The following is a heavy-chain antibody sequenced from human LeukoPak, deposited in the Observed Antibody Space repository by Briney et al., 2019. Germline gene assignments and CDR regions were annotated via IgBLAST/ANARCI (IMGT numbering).Heavy chain of an antibody. CDR3: ARDPWYSSSGEIGYYYYGMDV. CDR2: IYSGGST. J-gene: IGHJ6*02. D-gene: IGHD6-13*01. Sequence: GGSLRLSCAASGFTVSSNYMSWVRQAPGKGLEWVSVIYSGGSTYYADSVKGRFTISRDNSKNTLYLQMNSLRAEDTAVYYCARDPWYSSSGEIGYYYYGMDVWGQGTTVTVSS. V-gene: IGHV3-66*01. CDR1: GFTVSSNY.